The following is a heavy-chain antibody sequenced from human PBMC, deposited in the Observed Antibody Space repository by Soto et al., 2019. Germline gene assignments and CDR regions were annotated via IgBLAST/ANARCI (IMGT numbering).Heavy chain of an antibody. CDR3: ARDNGYSYGYTLDH. V-gene: IGHV4-59*01. J-gene: IGHJ4*02. D-gene: IGHD5-18*01. CDR2: IYYSGST. Sequence: SETLSLTCTVSGGSTSSYYWSWIRQPPGKGLEWIGYIYYSGSTNYNPSLKSRVTISVDTSKNQFSLKLSSVTAADTVVYYCARDNGYSYGYTLDHWGQGALVTVSS. CDR1: GGSTSSYY.